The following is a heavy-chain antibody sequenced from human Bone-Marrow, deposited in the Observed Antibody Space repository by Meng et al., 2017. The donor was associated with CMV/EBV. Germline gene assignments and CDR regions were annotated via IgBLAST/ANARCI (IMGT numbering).Heavy chain of an antibody. CDR3: ARVGGTYCSSTSCYGNWFDP. CDR1: SSCYY. J-gene: IGHJ5*02. D-gene: IGHD2-2*01. V-gene: IGHV4-39*07. Sequence: SSCYYWGWIRQPPGKGLEWIGSIYYSGSTYYNPSLKSRVTISVDTSKNQFSLKLSSVTAADTAVYYCARVGGTYCSSTSCYGNWFDPWGQGTLVTVSS. CDR2: IYYSGST.